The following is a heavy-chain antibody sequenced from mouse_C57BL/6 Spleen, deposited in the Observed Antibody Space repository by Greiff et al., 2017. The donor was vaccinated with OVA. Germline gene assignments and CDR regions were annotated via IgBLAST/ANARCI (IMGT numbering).Heavy chain of an antibody. D-gene: IGHD1-1*01. CDR3: ASPITTVVAERYYFDY. J-gene: IGHJ2*01. V-gene: IGHV14-3*01. Sequence: EVQLVESVAELVRPGASVKLSCTASGFNIKNTYMHWVKQRPEQGLEWIGRIDPANGNTKYAPKFQGKATITADTSSNTAYLQLSSLTSEDTAIYYCASPITTVVAERYYFDYWGQGTTLTVSS. CDR2: IDPANGNT. CDR1: GFNIKNTY.